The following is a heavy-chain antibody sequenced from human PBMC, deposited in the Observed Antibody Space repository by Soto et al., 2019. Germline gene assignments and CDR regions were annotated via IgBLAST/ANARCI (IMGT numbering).Heavy chain of an antibody. CDR3: ATRSQSLYFYGLDV. V-gene: IGHV1-69*06. J-gene: IGHJ6*02. D-gene: IGHD2-15*01. CDR2: LIPSFGPA. CDR1: GDTFSSSS. Sequence: SVKVSCKASGDTFSSSSINWVRQAPGQGLEWLGGLIPSFGPANYAQKFQGRVTITADKDTKTAYMELTSLGSEDTAIYYCATRSQSLYFYGLDVWGRGTTVTVSS.